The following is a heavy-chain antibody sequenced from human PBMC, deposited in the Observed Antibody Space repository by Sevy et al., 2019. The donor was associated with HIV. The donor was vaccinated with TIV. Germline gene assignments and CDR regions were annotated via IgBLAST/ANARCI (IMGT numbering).Heavy chain of an antibody. CDR2: IYYSGST. Sequence: SETLSLTCTVSGGSISSTTYYWGWIRQPPGKGLEWIASIYYSGSTYYNVSLESRVTISVDMSENQFSLRLSSVIAADTAVYYCARHGGIAVATLDYWGQGTLVTVSS. J-gene: IGHJ4*02. CDR1: GGSISSTTYY. CDR3: ARHGGIAVATLDY. V-gene: IGHV4-39*01. D-gene: IGHD6-19*01.